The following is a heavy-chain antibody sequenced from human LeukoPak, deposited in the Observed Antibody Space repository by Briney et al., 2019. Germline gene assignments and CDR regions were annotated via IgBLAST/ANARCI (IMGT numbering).Heavy chain of an antibody. CDR1: GFTFGIYE. V-gene: IGHV3-48*03. J-gene: IGHJ4*02. D-gene: IGHD3-10*01. CDR3: ARDLYYYGSGNYVPGFPDY. Sequence: GSLRLSCAASGFTFGIYEMNWVRQAPGKGLEWVSYISSSRSNTMYYAESVKGRFTISRDDAKNSLYLQMNSLRAEDTAVYYCARDLYYYGSGNYVPGFPDYWGQGTLVTVSS. CDR2: ISSSRSNTM.